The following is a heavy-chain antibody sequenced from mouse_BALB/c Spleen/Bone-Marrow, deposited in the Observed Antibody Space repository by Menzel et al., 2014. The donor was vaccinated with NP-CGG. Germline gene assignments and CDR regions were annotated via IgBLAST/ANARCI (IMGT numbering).Heavy chain of an antibody. Sequence: QVQLQQSGPELVRPGVSVKLSCKGSSYTLTDYAMHWVKPSHAKSLEWIGVISTYYGNANYNQKFKGKATMTVDKSSSTAYMELARLTSEDSAVYYCTRGGRYDEVAYWGQGTLVTVSA. CDR1: SYTLTDYA. CDR2: ISTYYGNA. CDR3: TRGGRYDEVAY. J-gene: IGHJ3*01. V-gene: IGHV1-67*01. D-gene: IGHD2-14*01.